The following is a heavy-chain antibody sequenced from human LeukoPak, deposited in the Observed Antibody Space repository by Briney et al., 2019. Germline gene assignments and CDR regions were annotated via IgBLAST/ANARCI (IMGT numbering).Heavy chain of an antibody. D-gene: IGHD6-6*01. CDR2: ISGSGGST. Sequence: GGSLRLSCAASGFTFSSCTMSWVRQAPGKGLEWVSAISGSGGSTYYADSVKGRFTISRDNSKNTLFLQMNSLRAEDTAVYYCAKGTYSSSPRDYWGQGTLVTVSS. V-gene: IGHV3-23*01. J-gene: IGHJ4*02. CDR1: GFTFSSCT. CDR3: AKGTYSSSPRDY.